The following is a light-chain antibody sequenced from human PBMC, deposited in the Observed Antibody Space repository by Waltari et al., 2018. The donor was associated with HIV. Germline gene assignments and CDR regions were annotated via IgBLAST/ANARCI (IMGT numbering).Light chain of an antibody. J-gene: IGKJ1*01. CDR2: LVS. CDR1: HPLLHSTGSHN. Sequence: VIPQSPPSPPGSPAEPASLSCRSSHPLLHSTGSHNLDWYLQMPGQSPQLLMYLVSKRAYGDPDRFSGSGAGTDFTRKIRRVDAEDVGVYYGMQSLQTPLTFGQGTKVEIK. CDR3: MQSLQTPLT. V-gene: IGKV2-28*01.